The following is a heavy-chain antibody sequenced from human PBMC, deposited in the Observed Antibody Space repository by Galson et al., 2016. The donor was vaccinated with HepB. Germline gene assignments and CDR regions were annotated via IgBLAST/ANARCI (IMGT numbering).Heavy chain of an antibody. V-gene: IGHV3-33*03. CDR3: AGSGYENAFDY. D-gene: IGHD3-3*01. CDR1: GLNFSSYA. Sequence: SLRLSCAASGLNFSSYAMHWVRQAPGKGLEWVALIWYDGSKQYYADSVKGRFTISRDNSRNTLYLQMATLRAEDTAVFFCAGSGYENAFDYWGRGTRVTVSA. CDR2: IWYDGSKQ. J-gene: IGHJ3*01.